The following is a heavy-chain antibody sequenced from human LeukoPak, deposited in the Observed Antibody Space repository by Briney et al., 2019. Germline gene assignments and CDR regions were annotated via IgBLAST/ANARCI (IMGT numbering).Heavy chain of an antibody. CDR3: AKSLGSTSGSCCDALDI. J-gene: IGHJ3*02. V-gene: IGHV3-23*01. CDR1: GFTFSSYA. Sequence: GGSLRLSCAASGFTFSSYAMSWVRQAPGKGLEWVSVISGSGGNTYYADSVKGRFTISRDNSKNTLYLQMNSLRAEDTAVYYCAKSLGSTSGSCCDALDIWGQGTMVTVSS. CDR2: ISGSGGNT. D-gene: IGHD1-26*01.